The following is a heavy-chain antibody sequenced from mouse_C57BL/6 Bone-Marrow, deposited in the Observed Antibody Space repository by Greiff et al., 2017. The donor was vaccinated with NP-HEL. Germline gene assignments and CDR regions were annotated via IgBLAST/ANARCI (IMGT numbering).Heavy chain of an antibody. V-gene: IGHV3-6*01. CDR2: ISYDGSN. J-gene: IGHJ3*01. CDR3: ARGGDAY. Sequence: DVQLQESGPGLVKPSQSLSLTCSVTGYSITSGYYWNWIRQFPGNKLEWMGYISYDGSNNYNPSLKNRISITRDTSKNQFFLKLNSVTTEDTATYYCARGGDAYWGQGTLVTVSA. D-gene: IGHD3-3*01. CDR1: GYSITSGYY.